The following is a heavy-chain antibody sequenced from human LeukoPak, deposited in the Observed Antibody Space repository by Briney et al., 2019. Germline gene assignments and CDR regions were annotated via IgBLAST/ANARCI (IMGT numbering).Heavy chain of an antibody. J-gene: IGHJ4*02. V-gene: IGHV3-23*01. D-gene: IGHD3-10*01. CDR2: ISGSGGST. CDR1: GFTFSSYA. CDR3: AKARPGLWFGEPPYFDY. Sequence: GGSLRLSCAASGFTFSSYAMSWVRQAPGKGLEWVSAISGSGGSTYYADSVKGWFTISRDNSKNTLYLQMNSLRAEDTAVYYCAKARPGLWFGEPPYFDYWGQGTLVTGSS.